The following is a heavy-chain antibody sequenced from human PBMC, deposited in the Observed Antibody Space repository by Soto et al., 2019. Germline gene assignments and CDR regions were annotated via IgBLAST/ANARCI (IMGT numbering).Heavy chain of an antibody. V-gene: IGHV4-34*01. CDR2: INHSGST. Sequence: PSETLSLTCSDYGGTFSSYYFCWIRQRPGKGLEWIGEINHSGSTNYNPSLKSRVTISVDTSKNQFSLKLSSVTAADTAVYYCASTGDSSGYYGYWFDPWGQGTLVT. CDR1: GGTFSSYY. J-gene: IGHJ5*02. D-gene: IGHD3-22*01. CDR3: ASTGDSSGYYGYWFDP.